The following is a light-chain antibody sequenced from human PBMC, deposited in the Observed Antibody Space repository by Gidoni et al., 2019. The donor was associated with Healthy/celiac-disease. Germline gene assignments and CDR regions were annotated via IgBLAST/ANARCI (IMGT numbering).Light chain of an antibody. CDR2: DAS. V-gene: IGKV3-11*01. J-gene: IGKJ1*01. CDR3: QQRSNWRRT. CDR1: QSVSSD. Sequence: EIVLTQSPATLSLSPGERATLSCRARQSVSSDLAWYQQTPGQAPRLLIYDASNRATGIPARFSGSCSGTDFTLTISSLEPEDFAVYYCQQRSNWRRTFGQGTKVEIK.